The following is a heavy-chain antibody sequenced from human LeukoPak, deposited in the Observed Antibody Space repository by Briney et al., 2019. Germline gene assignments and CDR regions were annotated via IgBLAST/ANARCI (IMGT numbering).Heavy chain of an antibody. J-gene: IGHJ6*03. D-gene: IGHD3-22*01. CDR3: ARVGRDYDSSGYYYYYYYYMDV. V-gene: IGHV4-34*01. Sequence: SQTLSLTCAVSGGSFSGYYWSWIRQPPRKGREWVGGINLSERTNYNPSPKSRVNISVDTPKNQFYLKLSSVTAADTAVYYCARVGRDYDSSGYYYYYYYYMDVWGKGTTVTVS. CDR1: GGSFSGYY. CDR2: INLSERT.